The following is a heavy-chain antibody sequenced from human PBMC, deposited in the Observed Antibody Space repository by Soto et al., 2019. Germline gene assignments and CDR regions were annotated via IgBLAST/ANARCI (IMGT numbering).Heavy chain of an antibody. J-gene: IGHJ5*02. V-gene: IGHV1-8*01. D-gene: IGHD3-16*01. CDR2: MNPNSGNT. Sequence: GASVKVSCKASGYTFTSYDINWVRQATGQGLEWMGWMNPNSGNTGYAQKFQGRVTMTRNTSISTAYMELSSLRSEDTAVYYCARERLNWGRYSGVNWFDPWGQGTLVTVSS. CDR1: GYTFTSYD. CDR3: ARERLNWGRYSGVNWFDP.